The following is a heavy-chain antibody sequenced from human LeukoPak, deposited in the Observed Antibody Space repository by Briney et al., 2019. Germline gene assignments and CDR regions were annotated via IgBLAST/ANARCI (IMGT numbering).Heavy chain of an antibody. CDR3: VKATGYCSSTSCAGDRFDP. Sequence: GGSLRLSCAASGLTFNSYGMHWVRQAPGKGPEWVAVIWHDGSKTYYVDSVKGRFTISRDNSKNTLYLQMSSLRAEDTAVYYCVKATGYCSSTSCAGDRFDPWGQGTLVIVSS. V-gene: IGHV3-33*06. D-gene: IGHD2-2*01. J-gene: IGHJ5*02. CDR2: IWHDGSKT. CDR1: GLTFNSYG.